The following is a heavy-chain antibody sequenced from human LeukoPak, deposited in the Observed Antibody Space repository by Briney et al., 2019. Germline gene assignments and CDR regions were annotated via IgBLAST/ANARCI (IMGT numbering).Heavy chain of an antibody. D-gene: IGHD4-11*01. CDR3: ARDFDDLQEIPGEPKYYYYYMDV. CDR2: ISSSSSTI. J-gene: IGHJ6*03. Sequence: GGSLRLSCAASGFTFSSYEMNWVRQAPGKGLEWVSYISSSSSTIYYADSVKGRFTISRDNAKNSLYLQMNSLRAEDTAVYYCARDFDDLQEIPGEPKYYYYYMDVWGKGTTVTVSS. CDR1: GFTFSSYE. V-gene: IGHV3-48*01.